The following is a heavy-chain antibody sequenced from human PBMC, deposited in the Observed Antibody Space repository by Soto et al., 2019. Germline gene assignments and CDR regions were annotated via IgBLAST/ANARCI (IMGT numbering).Heavy chain of an antibody. D-gene: IGHD2-2*02. CDR2: IYPRDSDT. Sequence: PGEYLKISCEGAAFRFTSYLIVWVRPMPGKGLEWMGIIYPRDSDTRYNPSLQGRFTISRDNSKNTLYLQMNSLRAEDTAVYYCAKDLHSPSGFYQLLYDPHPYYYYGMDVWGQGTTVTVSS. CDR1: AFRFTSYL. V-gene: IGHV5-51*01. J-gene: IGHJ6*02. CDR3: AKDLHSPSGFYQLLYDPHPYYYYGMDV.